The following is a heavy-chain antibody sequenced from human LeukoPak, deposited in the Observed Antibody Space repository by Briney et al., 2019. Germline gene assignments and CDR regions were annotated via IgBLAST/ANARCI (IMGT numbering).Heavy chain of an antibody. V-gene: IGHV4-61*02. D-gene: IGHD1-26*01. CDR2: IYTSGRT. Sequence: SETLSLTCTVSGGSISSGSYCWSLIRQPAGKGLEWIGRIYTSGRTNYNPSLKSRLTISVDTSKNQFSLKLSSVTAADTAVYYCATTQWELHGGFDYWGQGNLVTVSS. J-gene: IGHJ4*02. CDR1: GGSISSGSYC. CDR3: ATTQWELHGGFDY.